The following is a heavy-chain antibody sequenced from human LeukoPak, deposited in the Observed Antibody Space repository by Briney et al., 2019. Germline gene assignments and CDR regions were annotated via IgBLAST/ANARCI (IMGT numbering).Heavy chain of an antibody. CDR1: GYTFTGYY. J-gene: IGHJ4*02. CDR3: AKNPYEYYFDY. D-gene: IGHD5-12*01. V-gene: IGHV1-2*02. CDR2: INPNSGDT. Sequence: ASVKVSCKASGYTFTGYYMHWVRQAPGRGLEWMGWINPNSGDTNYAQKFQGRVTMTRDTSIRTAYLELSGLRSDDTAVCYCAKNPYEYYFDYWGQGTLVTVSS.